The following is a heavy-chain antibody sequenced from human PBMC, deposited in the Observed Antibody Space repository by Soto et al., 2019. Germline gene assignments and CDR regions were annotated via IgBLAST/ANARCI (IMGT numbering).Heavy chain of an antibody. CDR1: GASISAFY. CDR3: ARRRDGYTGVWFDP. D-gene: IGHD5-12*01. V-gene: IGHV4-59*01. CDR2: IYYTGST. J-gene: IGHJ5*02. Sequence: PSETLSLTCTVSGASISAFYWSWIRQPPGKGLEWIGHIYYTGSTNYNPSLMSRVNISLDTSKNQFSLKLDSLTAADTAVYYCARRRDGYTGVWFDPWGQGTLVTAPQ.